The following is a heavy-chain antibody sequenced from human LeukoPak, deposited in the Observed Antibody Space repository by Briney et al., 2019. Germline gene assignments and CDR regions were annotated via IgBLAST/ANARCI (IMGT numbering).Heavy chain of an antibody. J-gene: IGHJ5*02. CDR3: ARRAYYYDSSGYSNWFDP. CDR1: GGSISSSSYY. CDR2: IYYNGST. D-gene: IGHD3-22*01. Sequence: SETLSLTCTVSGGSISSSSYYWGWIRQPPGKGLEWIGSIYYNGSTYYNPSLKSRVTISVDTSKNQFSLKLTSVTAADTAVYYCARRAYYYDSSGYSNWFDPWGQGTLVTVSS. V-gene: IGHV4-39*01.